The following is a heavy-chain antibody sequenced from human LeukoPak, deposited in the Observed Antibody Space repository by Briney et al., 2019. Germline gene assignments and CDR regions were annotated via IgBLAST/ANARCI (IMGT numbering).Heavy chain of an antibody. CDR2: ILYIGST. D-gene: IGHD2-21*01. J-gene: IGHJ4*02. CDR3: ARFPRVNSIDY. V-gene: IGHV4-39*01. Sequence: SETLSLTCAVSGDSISNTNYYWGWIRQPPGKGLEWIGSILYIGSTYSNPSLKSRVTISVDTSRNQFSLRLSSVTAADTAVYYCARFPRVNSIDYWGQGALVTVSS. CDR1: GDSISNTNYY.